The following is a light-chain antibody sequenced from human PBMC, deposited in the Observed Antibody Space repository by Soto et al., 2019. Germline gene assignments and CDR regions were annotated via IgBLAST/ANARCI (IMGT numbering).Light chain of an antibody. CDR2: EVS. CDR3: NSYTSSYALV. J-gene: IGLJ2*01. V-gene: IGLV2-14*01. Sequence: QYALTQPASVSGSPGHSITISCSGTSNDVGGYDYVSWYQQQPGKAPKLVIYEVSNRHSWVSNRFSGSKSGNAASLPISGLQPEDEAEYYCNSYTSSYALVFGGGTQLTVL. CDR1: SNDVGGYDY.